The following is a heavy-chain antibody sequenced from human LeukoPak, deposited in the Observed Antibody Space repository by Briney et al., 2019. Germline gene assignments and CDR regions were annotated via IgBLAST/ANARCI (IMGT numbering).Heavy chain of an antibody. CDR1: GFPFSNYA. D-gene: IGHD4-17*01. V-gene: IGHV3-21*01. Sequence: GGSLRLSCAASGFPFSNYAMHWVRQAPGKGLEWVSSISSSSSYIYYADSVKGRFTISRDNAKNSLYLQMNSLRAEDTAVYYCARVIMSTVTIDYWGQGTLVTVSS. J-gene: IGHJ4*02. CDR2: ISSSSSYI. CDR3: ARVIMSTVTIDY.